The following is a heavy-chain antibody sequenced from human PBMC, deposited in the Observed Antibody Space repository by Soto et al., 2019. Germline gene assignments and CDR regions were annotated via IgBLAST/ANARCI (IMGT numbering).Heavy chain of an antibody. Sequence: QPGGSLRLSCAASGFNFRTYCMHWVRQAPCKGLEWVARITPDGINKYYADSVKGRFTVSRDNSKSMVFLQMNSLRFEDTAVYYCLKHADVLDHWAQGTLVPVSS. CDR2: ITPDGINK. CDR1: GFNFRTYC. J-gene: IGHJ4*02. V-gene: IGHV3-30*18. D-gene: IGHD3-16*01. CDR3: LKHADVLDH.